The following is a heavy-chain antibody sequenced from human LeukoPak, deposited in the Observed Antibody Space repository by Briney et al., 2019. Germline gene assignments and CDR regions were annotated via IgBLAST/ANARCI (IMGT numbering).Heavy chain of an antibody. V-gene: IGHV4-39*01. J-gene: IGHJ3*02. D-gene: IGHD5-18*01. CDR2: IYYSGST. CDR3: ARHRGYSYGYDAFDI. CDR1: YGSFSGYY. Sequence: SETLSLTCTVFYGSFSGYYWSWIRQPPGKGLEWIGSIYYSGSTYYNPSLKSRVTISVDTSKNQFSLKLSSVTAADTAVYYCARHRGYSYGYDAFDIWGQGTMVTVSS.